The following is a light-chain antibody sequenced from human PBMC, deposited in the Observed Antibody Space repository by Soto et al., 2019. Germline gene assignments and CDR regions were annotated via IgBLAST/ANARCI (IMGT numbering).Light chain of an antibody. CDR2: EVN. CDR1: SSDVGNYNR. CDR3: SLYTTSTPRVV. Sequence: QSALTQPPSVSGSPGQSVTISCTGTSSDVGNYNRVSWYQQPPGTAPKLIIYEVNNRPSGVPDRFSGSKSGNTASLTISGLQAEDEANYFCSLYTTSTPRVVFGGGTKLTVL. J-gene: IGLJ2*01. V-gene: IGLV2-18*01.